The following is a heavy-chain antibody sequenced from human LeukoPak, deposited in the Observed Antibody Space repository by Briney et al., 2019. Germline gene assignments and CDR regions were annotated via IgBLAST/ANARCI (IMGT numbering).Heavy chain of an antibody. V-gene: IGHV3-11*01. D-gene: IGHD3-16*01. CDR2: ISSSGSTI. CDR3: ARDLKNWANWFDP. J-gene: IGHJ5*02. Sequence: GGSLRLSCAASGFTFSDYYMSWIRQAPGKGLVWVSYISSSGSTIYYADSVKGRFTISRDNAKNSLYLQMNSLRAEDTAVYYCARDLKNWANWFDPWGQGTLVTVSS. CDR1: GFTFSDYY.